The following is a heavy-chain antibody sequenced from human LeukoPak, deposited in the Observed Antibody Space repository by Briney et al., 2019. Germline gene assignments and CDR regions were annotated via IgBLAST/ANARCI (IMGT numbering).Heavy chain of an antibody. J-gene: IGHJ4*02. D-gene: IGHD5-24*01. V-gene: IGHV1-2*02. CDR1: GYTFTGYY. Sequence: ASVKVSCKASGYTFTGYYMHWVRQAPGQGLEWMGWINPNSGGTNYAQKFQGRATMTRDTSISTAYMELSRLRSDDTAVYYCARDPRWLQSTVFDYWGQGTLVTVSS. CDR3: ARDPRWLQSTVFDY. CDR2: INPNSGGT.